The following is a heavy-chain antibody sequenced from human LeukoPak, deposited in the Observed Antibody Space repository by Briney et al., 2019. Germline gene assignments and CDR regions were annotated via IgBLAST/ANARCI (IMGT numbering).Heavy chain of an antibody. CDR3: ASLDYGDYEGLFDY. V-gene: IGHV4-31*03. CDR1: GGSISSGGYY. J-gene: IGHJ4*02. CDR2: IYYSGST. D-gene: IGHD4-17*01. Sequence: SETLSLTCTVSGGSISSGGYYWSWIRQHPGKGLEWIGYIYYSGSTYYNPSLKSRVTISVDRSKNQFSLKLSSVTAADTAVYYCASLDYGDYEGLFDYWGQGTLVTVSS.